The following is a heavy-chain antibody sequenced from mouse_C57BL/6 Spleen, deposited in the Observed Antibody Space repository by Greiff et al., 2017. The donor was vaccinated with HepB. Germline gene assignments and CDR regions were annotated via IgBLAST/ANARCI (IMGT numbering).Heavy chain of an antibody. CDR1: GYSITSGYD. CDR2: ISYSGST. V-gene: IGHV3-1*01. J-gene: IGHJ3*01. CDR3: ARGEAWFAY. Sequence: EVQRVESGPGMVKPSQSLSLTCTVTGYSITSGYDWHWIRHFPGNKLEWMGYISYSGSTNYNPSLKSRISITHDTSKNHFFLKLNSVTTEDTATYYCARGEAWFAYWGQGTLVTVSA.